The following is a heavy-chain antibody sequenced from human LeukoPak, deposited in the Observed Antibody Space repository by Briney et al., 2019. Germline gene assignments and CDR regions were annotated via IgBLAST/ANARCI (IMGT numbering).Heavy chain of an antibody. V-gene: IGHV3-53*01. Sequence: PGGSLRLSCAASGFSVSNNYMNWVRQAPGKGLEWVSAIYSGGSTSYADSVKGRFTISRDNSKNTLYLQMNSLRAEDTAVYYCARDRYSYGFAGFDYWGQGTLVTVSS. D-gene: IGHD5-18*01. CDR3: ARDRYSYGFAGFDY. J-gene: IGHJ4*02. CDR1: GFSVSNNY. CDR2: IYSGGST.